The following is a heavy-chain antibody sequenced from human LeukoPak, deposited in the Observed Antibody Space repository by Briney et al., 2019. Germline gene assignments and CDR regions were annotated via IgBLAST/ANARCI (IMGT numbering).Heavy chain of an antibody. J-gene: IGHJ4*02. D-gene: IGHD2-15*01. CDR3: ATYCTGGRCPRTSDY. Sequence: SVTVSCKASGGNFSSYAFNWVRQAPGQGLEWMGRIIPLLNIANSAQKFQGRVTITADKSTSATYMELSSLTSEDTAVFYCATYCTGGRCPRTSDYWGQGTLVTVSS. CDR2: IIPLLNIA. CDR1: GGNFSSYA. V-gene: IGHV1-69*04.